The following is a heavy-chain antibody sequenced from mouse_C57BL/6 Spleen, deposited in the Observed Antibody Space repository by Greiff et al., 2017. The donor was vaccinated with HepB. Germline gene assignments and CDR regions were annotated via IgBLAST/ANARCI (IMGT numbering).Heavy chain of an antibody. CDR2: ISSGSSTI. D-gene: IGHD1-1*01. V-gene: IGHV5-17*01. CDR1: GFTFSDYG. Sequence: EVKLVESGGGLVKPGGSLKLSCAASGFTFSDYGMHWVRQAPEKGLEWVAYISSGSSTIYYADTVKGRITISRDNAKNALFLQMTSLRPEDTSMSYCARLTVVADYAMDYWGPGTSVTVSS. CDR3: ARLTVVADYAMDY. J-gene: IGHJ4*01.